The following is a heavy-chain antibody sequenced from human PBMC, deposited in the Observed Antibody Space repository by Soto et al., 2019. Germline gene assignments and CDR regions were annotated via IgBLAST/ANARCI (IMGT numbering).Heavy chain of an antibody. CDR2: IYTSGST. D-gene: IGHD3-3*01. Sequence: SETLSLTCTVSGGSISSYYWSWIRQPAGKGLEWIGRIYTSGSTNYNPSLTSRVTMSVDTSKNQFSLKLSSVTAADTAVYYCARGQRFSDWFDPWGQGTLVTVSS. CDR3: ARGQRFSDWFDP. J-gene: IGHJ5*02. CDR1: GGSISSYY. V-gene: IGHV4-4*07.